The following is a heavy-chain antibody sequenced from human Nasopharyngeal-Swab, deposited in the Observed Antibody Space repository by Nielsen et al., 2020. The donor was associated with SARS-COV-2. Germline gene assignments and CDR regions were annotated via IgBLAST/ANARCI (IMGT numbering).Heavy chain of an antibody. V-gene: IGHV3-13*01. Sequence: GESLKISCAASGFTFSSYDMHWVRQATGKGLEWVSAIGTAGDTYYPGPVKGRFTISRENAKNSLYLQMNSLRAGDTAVYYCARGVVVRARRSSYYFDYWGQGTLVTVSS. CDR2: IGTAGDT. D-gene: IGHD3-10*01. J-gene: IGHJ4*02. CDR1: GFTFSSYD. CDR3: ARGVVVRARRSSYYFDY.